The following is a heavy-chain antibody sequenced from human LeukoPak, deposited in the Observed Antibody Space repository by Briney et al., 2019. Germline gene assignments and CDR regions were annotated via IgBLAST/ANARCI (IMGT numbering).Heavy chain of an antibody. CDR1: GGSMSSYY. CDR2: IYYSGST. D-gene: IGHD7-27*01. J-gene: IGHJ4*02. Sequence: SEPLSLTCSVSGGSMSSYYGIWLRQPPGEGLEGFGYIYYSGSTNYNPSLKSRVTISVDTSKKQFSLELSSVTAADTAVYYCARGRLGILAYWGQGTLVTVSS. CDR3: ARGRLGILAY. V-gene: IGHV4-59*08.